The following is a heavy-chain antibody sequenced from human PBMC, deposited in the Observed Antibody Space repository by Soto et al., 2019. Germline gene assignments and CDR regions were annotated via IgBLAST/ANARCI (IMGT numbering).Heavy chain of an antibody. J-gene: IGHJ4*02. Sequence: SLRLSCAASGFFFNGFDMSWVRQAPGMGLEWVSTISANAGNINYAGSVRGRFSISRDSSKNSVDLQMNSLRVEDTAVYFCTKGSIPAVGRVFFESWGQGTLVTV. D-gene: IGHD6-13*01. V-gene: IGHV3-23*01. CDR3: TKGSIPAVGRVFFES. CDR1: GFFFNGFD. CDR2: ISANAGNI.